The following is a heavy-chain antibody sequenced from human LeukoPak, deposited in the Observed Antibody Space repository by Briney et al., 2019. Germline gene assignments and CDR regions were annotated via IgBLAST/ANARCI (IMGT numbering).Heavy chain of an antibody. CDR3: ARGRSFRDY. V-gene: IGHV4-34*01. J-gene: IGHJ4*02. D-gene: IGHD3-16*01. CDR2: INHSGST. CDR1: GGSFSGYY. Sequence: PSETLSLTCAVYGGSFSGYYWSWIRQPPGKGLEWIGEINHSGSTNYNPSLKSRVTISVDTTKNQFSLKLSSVTAADTAVYYCARGRSFRDYWGQGTLVTVSS.